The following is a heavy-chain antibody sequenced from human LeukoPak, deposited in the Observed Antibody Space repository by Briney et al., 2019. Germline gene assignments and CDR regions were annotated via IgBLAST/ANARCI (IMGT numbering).Heavy chain of an antibody. CDR2: ISSSSSYI. CDR1: GFTFSSYS. D-gene: IGHD5-18*01. V-gene: IGHV3-21*01. CDR3: ARDLGYSYGYRFFDY. J-gene: IGHJ4*02. Sequence: GGSLRLSCAASGFTFSSYSMNWVRQAPGKGLEWVSSISSSSSYIYYADSVKGRFTISRDNAKNSLYLQMNSLRAEDTAVYYCARDLGYSYGYRFFDYWGQGTLVTVSS.